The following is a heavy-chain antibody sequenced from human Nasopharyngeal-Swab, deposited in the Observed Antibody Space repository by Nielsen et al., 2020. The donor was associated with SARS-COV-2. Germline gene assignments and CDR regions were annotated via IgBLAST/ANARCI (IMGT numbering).Heavy chain of an antibody. CDR3: ARMDFIASRGY. CDR1: GFTFSSYD. V-gene: IGHV3-30*03. Sequence: GGSLRLSCAASGFTFSSYDMHWVRQAPGKGLEWVAVISYDGSNKYYADSVKGRFTISRDNSKNMVNLQLNSLRAEDTAVYYCARMDFIASRGYWGQGTLVTVSS. J-gene: IGHJ4*02. CDR2: ISYDGSNK. D-gene: IGHD6-13*01.